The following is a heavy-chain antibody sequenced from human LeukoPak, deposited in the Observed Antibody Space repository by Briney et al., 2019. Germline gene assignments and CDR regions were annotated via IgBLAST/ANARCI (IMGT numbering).Heavy chain of an antibody. J-gene: IGHJ3*02. V-gene: IGHV1-2*02. CDR1: GHTFTGYY. D-gene: IGHD6-13*01. CDR3: ASRIAAAGTQHDAFDI. CDR2: INPNSGGT. Sequence: ASVKVSCKASGHTFTGYYMHWVRQAPGQGLEWMGWINPNSGGTNYAQKFQGRVTMTRDTSISTAYMELSRLRSDDTAVYYCASRIAAAGTQHDAFDIWGQGTMVTVSS.